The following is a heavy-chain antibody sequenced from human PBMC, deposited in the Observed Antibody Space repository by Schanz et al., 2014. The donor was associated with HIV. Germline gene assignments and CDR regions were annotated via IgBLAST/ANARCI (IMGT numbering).Heavy chain of an antibody. CDR1: GGTFSNYA. CDR3: ARRGPIAAIDFSLDP. J-gene: IGHJ5*02. V-gene: IGHV1-46*01. D-gene: IGHD6-13*01. Sequence: QVQLVQSGAEVKKTGSSVKVSCKASGGTFSNYAMTWVRQAPGQGLEWMGIINPSGVTTAFAQKFQGRLTLTRDTSTNTVYMELTSLRSDDTAVYYCARRGPIAAIDFSLDPWGQGTLVTVSS. CDR2: INPSGVTT.